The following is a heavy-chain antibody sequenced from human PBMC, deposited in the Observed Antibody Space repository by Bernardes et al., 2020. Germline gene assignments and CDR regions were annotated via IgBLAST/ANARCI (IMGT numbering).Heavy chain of an antibody. CDR2: ISYNSDTF. CDR3: ATLNMVRGPTIYSF. V-gene: IGHV3-9*01. Sequence: GGSLRLSCAASGFIFHDYDMHWIRQAPGKGLEWVSGISYNSDTFDYAESVKGRFTIFRDNAKSSLFLQMNNLRPEDTALYYCATLNMVRGPTIYSFWGRGTQVTVSS. J-gene: IGHJ4*02. CDR1: GFIFHDYD. D-gene: IGHD3-10*01.